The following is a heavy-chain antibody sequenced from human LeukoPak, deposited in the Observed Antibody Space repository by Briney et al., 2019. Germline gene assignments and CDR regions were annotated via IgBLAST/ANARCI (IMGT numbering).Heavy chain of an antibody. CDR1: GGSISNYY. Sequence: SETLSLTCTVSGGSISNYYWNWIRQPPGKGLGWIGYIYYTGSTNYNPSLKSRVTISVDTSKNQFSLKLSSVTAADTAVYYCARGLYYDSSGYYGYFDYWGQGTLVTVSS. J-gene: IGHJ4*02. V-gene: IGHV4-59*12. CDR3: ARGLYYDSSGYYGYFDY. D-gene: IGHD3-22*01. CDR2: IYYTGST.